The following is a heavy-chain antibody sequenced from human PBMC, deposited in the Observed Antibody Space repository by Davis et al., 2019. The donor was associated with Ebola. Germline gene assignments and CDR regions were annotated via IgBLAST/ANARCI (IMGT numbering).Heavy chain of an antibody. D-gene: IGHD2-15*01. Sequence: PGGSLRLSCAASGFTFSTYAMGWVRQAPGKGLEWVSLSVMSGSGDTTYYADSVKGRFTISRDNSKNTLYLQMNSLRAEDTATYYCARYCSWTDCSYFDCWGQGTLVTVSS. V-gene: IGHV3-23*01. CDR3: ARYCSWTDCSYFDC. J-gene: IGHJ4*02. CDR1: GFTFSTYA. CDR2: MSGSGDTT.